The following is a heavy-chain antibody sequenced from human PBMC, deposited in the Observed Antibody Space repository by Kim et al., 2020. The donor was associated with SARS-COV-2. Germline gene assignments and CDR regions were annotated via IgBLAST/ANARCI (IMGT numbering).Heavy chain of an antibody. CDR3: AVGEGIAAAGTRDY. J-gene: IGHJ4*02. V-gene: IGHV4-39*01. CDR2: IYYSGST. CDR1: GGSISSSSYY. Sequence: SETLSLTCTVSGGSISSSSYYWGWIRQPPGKGLEWIGSIYYSGSTYYNPSLKSRVTISVDTSKNQFSLKLSSVTAADTAVYYCAVGEGIAAAGTRDYWGQGTLVTVSS. D-gene: IGHD6-13*01.